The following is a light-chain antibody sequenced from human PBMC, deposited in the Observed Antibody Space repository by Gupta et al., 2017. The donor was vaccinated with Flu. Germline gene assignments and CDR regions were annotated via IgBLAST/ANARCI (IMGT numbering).Light chain of an antibody. J-gene: IGKJ2*01. CDR1: DSLLHSDGNTY. CDR3: MQATQSPYT. Sequence: EIVMTQTPFSSPVTLGQPASISCRSSDSLLHSDGNTYLNWILQRPGQPPRLLIYTVSRRVSGVPDRFSGSGAGADFTLKSSRVEAEDVGIYCCMQATQSPYTFGQGTKLEIK. V-gene: IGKV2-24*01. CDR2: TVS.